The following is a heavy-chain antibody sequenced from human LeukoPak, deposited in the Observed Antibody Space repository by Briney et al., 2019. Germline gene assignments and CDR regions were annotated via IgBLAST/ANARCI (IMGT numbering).Heavy chain of an antibody. Sequence: PGGSLRLSCAASGFTFSSYTMNWVRQAPGKGLEWVSSISTSSSYIYYGDSVKGRFTVSRDNARNSLYLQMNSLRAEDTAVYYCTRDARRKFDYWGQGTLVTVSS. J-gene: IGHJ4*02. CDR1: GFTFSSYT. CDR3: TRDARRKFDY. D-gene: IGHD1-14*01. CDR2: ISTSSSYI. V-gene: IGHV3-21*01.